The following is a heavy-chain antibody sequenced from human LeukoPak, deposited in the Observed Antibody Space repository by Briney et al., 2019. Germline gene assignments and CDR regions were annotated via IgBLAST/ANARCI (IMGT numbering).Heavy chain of an antibody. CDR3: ARHPGGIAAAGTSGFDP. J-gene: IGHJ5*02. CDR2: INTNTGNP. D-gene: IGHD6-13*01. V-gene: IGHV7-4-1*02. Sequence: ASVKVSCKASGYTFTSYAMNWVRQAPGQGLEWMGWINTNTGNPTYAQGFTGRFVFSLDTSVSTAYLQISSLKAEDTAVYYCARHPGGIAAAGTSGFDPWGQGTLVTVSS. CDR1: GYTFTSYA.